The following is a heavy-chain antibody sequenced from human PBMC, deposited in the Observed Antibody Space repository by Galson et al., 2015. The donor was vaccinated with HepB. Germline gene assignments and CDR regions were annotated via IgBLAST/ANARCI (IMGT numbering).Heavy chain of an antibody. D-gene: IGHD3-22*01. Sequence: SETLSLTCAVYGGSFSGYYWSWIRQPPGKGLEWIGEINHSGSTNYNPSLKSRVTISVDTSKNQFSLKLSSVTAADTAVYYCAGYDSSGYRNRHFDYWGQGTLVTVSS. J-gene: IGHJ4*02. CDR3: AGYDSSGYRNRHFDY. CDR1: GGSFSGYY. CDR2: INHSGST. V-gene: IGHV4-34*01.